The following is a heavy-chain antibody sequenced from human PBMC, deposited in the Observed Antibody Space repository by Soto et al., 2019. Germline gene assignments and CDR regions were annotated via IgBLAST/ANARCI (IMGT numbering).Heavy chain of an antibody. Sequence: QVQLVESGGGVVQPGRSLRLSCAASGFTFSSYGMHWVRQAPGKGLEWVAVISYDGSNKNYAGSVKNRFTISRDNSKNTLYLQMNSLRAEDTAVYYCAKVWSELGSGAAAGLDFDYWGQGTLVTVSS. CDR3: AKVWSELGSGAAAGLDFDY. J-gene: IGHJ4*02. CDR2: ISYDGSNK. CDR1: GFTFSSYG. D-gene: IGHD6-13*01. V-gene: IGHV3-30*18.